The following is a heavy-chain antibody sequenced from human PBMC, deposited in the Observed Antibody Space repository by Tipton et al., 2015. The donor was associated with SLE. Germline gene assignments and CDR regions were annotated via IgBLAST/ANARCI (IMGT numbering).Heavy chain of an antibody. D-gene: IGHD1-14*01. CDR1: GGSISSNHW. CDR2: IHHTGST. J-gene: IGHJ4*02. CDR3: ARQGTTRSPFDY. V-gene: IGHV4-4*02. Sequence: TLSLTCAVSGGSISSNHWWSWVRQPPGKGLEWIGEIHHTGSTNYNPSLKSRVTISVDKSKSQFSLKLSSVTAGDTAVYYCARQGTTRSPFDYWGQGTLVTVSS.